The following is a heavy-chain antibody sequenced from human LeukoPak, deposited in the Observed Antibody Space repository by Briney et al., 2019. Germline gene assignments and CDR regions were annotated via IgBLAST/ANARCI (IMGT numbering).Heavy chain of an antibody. Sequence: GASVKVSCKASGYTFTSYGISWVRQAPGQGLEWMGWISAYNGNTNYAQKLQGRVTMTTDTSTSTAHMELRSLRSDDTAVYYCARRGYYDTKYYFDYWGQGTLVTVSS. CDR2: ISAYNGNT. D-gene: IGHD3-22*01. CDR3: ARRGYYDTKYYFDY. CDR1: GYTFTSYG. V-gene: IGHV1-18*01. J-gene: IGHJ4*02.